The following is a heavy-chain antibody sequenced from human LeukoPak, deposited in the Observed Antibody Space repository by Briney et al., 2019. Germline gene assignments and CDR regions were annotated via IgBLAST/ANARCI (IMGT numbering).Heavy chain of an antibody. D-gene: IGHD4/OR15-4a*01. CDR2: ISYDGSNK. Sequence: GGSLRLSCAASGSTFSSYAMHWVRQAPGKGLEWVAVISYDGSNKYYADSVKGRFTISRDNSKNTLYLQMNSLRAEDTAVYYCARENNGYGDFDYWGQGTLVTVSS. V-gene: IGHV3-30*04. J-gene: IGHJ4*02. CDR1: GSTFSSYA. CDR3: ARENNGYGDFDY.